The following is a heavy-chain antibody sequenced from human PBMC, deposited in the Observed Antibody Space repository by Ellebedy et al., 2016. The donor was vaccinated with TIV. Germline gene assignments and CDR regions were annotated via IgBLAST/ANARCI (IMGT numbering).Heavy chain of an antibody. J-gene: IGHJ6*02. D-gene: IGHD5-12*01. Sequence: GGSLRLXXAASGFTFSSYGMHWVRQAPGKGLEWVAVIWYDGSNKYYADSVKGRFTISRDNSKNTLYLQMNSLRAEDTAVYYCAREVATMSSYYYGMDVWGQGTTVTVSS. CDR2: IWYDGSNK. CDR3: AREVATMSSYYYGMDV. V-gene: IGHV3-33*01. CDR1: GFTFSSYG.